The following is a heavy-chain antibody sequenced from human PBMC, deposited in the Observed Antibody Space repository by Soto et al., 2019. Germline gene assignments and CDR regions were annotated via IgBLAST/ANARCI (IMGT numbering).Heavy chain of an antibody. Sequence: QVHLQESGPGLVKPAETLSLTCSVSGGSISSYYWSWILQPPGKGLEWICYVFYTCLTKYNPSFKSRATISADTSRNQFSLNLMSVTAADTAVYYCAKWGAAAGTTWGQGIRVNVSS. CDR3: AKWGAAAGTT. V-gene: IGHV4-59*01. CDR2: VFYTCLT. D-gene: IGHD6-25*01. J-gene: IGHJ4*02. CDR1: GGSISSYY.